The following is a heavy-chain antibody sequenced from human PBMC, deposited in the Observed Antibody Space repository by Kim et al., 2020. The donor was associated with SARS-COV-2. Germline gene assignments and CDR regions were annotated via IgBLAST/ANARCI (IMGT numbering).Heavy chain of an antibody. J-gene: IGHJ4*02. CDR2: IYYSGST. D-gene: IGHD6-19*01. CDR3: ARTGGREGSAWSLFDY. Sequence: SETLSLTCTVSGGSISSTDYYWGWIRQSPGKGLEWIGTIYYSGSTYYNPSLKSRVTISVDTSKHQFSLKLRSVTAADTAVYYCARTGGREGSAWSLFDYWGQGTLVTVSS. V-gene: IGHV4-39*01. CDR1: GGSISSTDYY.